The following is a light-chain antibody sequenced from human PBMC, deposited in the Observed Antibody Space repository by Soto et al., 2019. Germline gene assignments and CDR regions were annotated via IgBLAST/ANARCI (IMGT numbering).Light chain of an antibody. CDR3: QQFNNWQLT. Sequence: EIVMTQSPATLSVSPGERATLSCRASQSVSSNLAWYQQRPGQAPRLLIYGAFTRATAIPARFSGSGSGTEFTLTISSLQSEDFAFYYCQQFNNWQLTFGGGTKVEIK. CDR1: QSVSSN. V-gene: IGKV3-15*01. CDR2: GAF. J-gene: IGKJ4*01.